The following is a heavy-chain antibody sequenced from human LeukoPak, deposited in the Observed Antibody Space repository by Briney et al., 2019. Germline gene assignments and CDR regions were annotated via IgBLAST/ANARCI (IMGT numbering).Heavy chain of an antibody. CDR1: GFTFSSYA. Sequence: GGSLRLSGAASGFTFSSYAMHWVRQAPGTGLEWVAVISYDGSNKYYADSVKGRFTISRDNSKNTLYLQMNSLRAEDTAVYYCARDAYTGYTAMAKYNWFDPWGQGTLVTVSS. V-gene: IGHV3-30-3*01. J-gene: IGHJ5*02. D-gene: IGHD5-18*01. CDR2: ISYDGSNK. CDR3: ARDAYTGYTAMAKYNWFDP.